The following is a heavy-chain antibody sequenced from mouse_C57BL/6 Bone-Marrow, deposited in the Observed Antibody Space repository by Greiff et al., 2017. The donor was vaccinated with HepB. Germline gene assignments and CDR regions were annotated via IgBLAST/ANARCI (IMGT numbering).Heavy chain of an antibody. V-gene: IGHV1-67*01. Sequence: VKLMESGPELVRPGVSVKISCKGSGYTFTDYAMHWVKQSHAKSLEWIGVISTYYGDASYNQKFKDKATMTVDKSSSTAYMELARLTSEDSAVYYCARRVTGTFAMDYWGQGTSVTVSS. CDR1: GYTFTDYA. J-gene: IGHJ4*01. CDR2: ISTYYGDA. D-gene: IGHD4-1*01. CDR3: ARRVTGTFAMDY.